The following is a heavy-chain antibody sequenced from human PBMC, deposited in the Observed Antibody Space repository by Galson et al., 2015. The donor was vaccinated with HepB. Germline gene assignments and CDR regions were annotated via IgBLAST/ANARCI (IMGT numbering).Heavy chain of an antibody. Sequence: SLRLSCAASGFTFSDYYMSWIRQAPGKGLEWVSYISSSGSTIYYADSVKGRFTISRDNAKNSLYLQMNSLRAEDTAVYYCAREERYTGIFGVVGHYYYYYMDVWGKGTTVTVSS. V-gene: IGHV3-11*01. D-gene: IGHD3-3*01. CDR3: AREERYTGIFGVVGHYYYYYMDV. J-gene: IGHJ6*03. CDR2: ISSSGSTI. CDR1: GFTFSDYY.